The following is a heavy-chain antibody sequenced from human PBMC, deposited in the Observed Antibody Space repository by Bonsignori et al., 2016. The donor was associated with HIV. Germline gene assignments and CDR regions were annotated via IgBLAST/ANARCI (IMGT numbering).Heavy chain of an antibody. J-gene: IGHJ5*02. V-gene: IGHV4-38-2*01. Sequence: QVQLQESGPGLVKPSETLSLTCSVSGYSIISSSYWGWIRQPPGKGLEWIGSVSHNGNTYYTPSLKSRVTVSVDTSRNQFSLKVTSVTAADTAVYYCVTSPRPWGQGTLVTVSS. CDR2: VSHNGNT. CDR1: GYSIISSSY. CDR3: VTSPRP. D-gene: IGHD1-1*01.